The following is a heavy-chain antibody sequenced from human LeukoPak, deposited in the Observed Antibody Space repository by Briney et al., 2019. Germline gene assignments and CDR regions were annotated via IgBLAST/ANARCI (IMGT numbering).Heavy chain of an antibody. Sequence: GGSLRLSCAASGFTFSSYGMHWVRQAPGKGLEWVAVISYDGSNKYYADSVKGRFTISRDNSKNTLYLQMNSLRAEDTAVYYSAKATSLDSSGFYDYWGQGTLVTVSS. J-gene: IGHJ4*02. CDR2: ISYDGSNK. D-gene: IGHD3-22*01. CDR3: AKATSLDSSGFYDY. CDR1: GFTFSSYG. V-gene: IGHV3-30*18.